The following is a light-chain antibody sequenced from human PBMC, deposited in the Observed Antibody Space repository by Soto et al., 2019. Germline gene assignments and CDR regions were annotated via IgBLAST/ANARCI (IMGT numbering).Light chain of an antibody. CDR3: QQYGSPPPIT. Sequence: EIVLTQYPGTLSLSPGERCTLSCMAIQSVSSSYLAWYQQKPGQAPRLLIYGASSRATGIPDRFSGSGSGTDFTLTISRLEPEDFAVYYCQQYGSPPPITFGQGTRLDIK. CDR1: QSVSSSY. J-gene: IGKJ5*01. CDR2: GAS. V-gene: IGKV3-20*01.